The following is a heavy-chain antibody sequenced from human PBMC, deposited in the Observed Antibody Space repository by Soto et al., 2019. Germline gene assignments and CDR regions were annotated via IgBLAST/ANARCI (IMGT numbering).Heavy chain of an antibody. V-gene: IGHV3-30*18. D-gene: IGHD6-19*01. CDR3: AKDLYGAGWYNYFDP. CDR2: ISHDGTEK. CDR1: GFTFSTTG. J-gene: IGHJ5*02. Sequence: QVHLVESGGGVVQPGRSLRLSCAASGFTFSTTGMHWVRQAPGKGLEWVAMISHDGTEKHYTDSVKGRFTISRDTSMNTLYLQMNSLRPKDTAMYHCAKDLYGAGWYNYFDPWGQGTLVTVSS.